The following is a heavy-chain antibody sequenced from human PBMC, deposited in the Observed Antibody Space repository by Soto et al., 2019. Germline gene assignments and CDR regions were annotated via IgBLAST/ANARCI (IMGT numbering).Heavy chain of an antibody. CDR3: ASPMKVGATTSFDY. CDR1: GGTFSSYT. Sequence: QVQLVQSGAEVKKPGSSVKVSCKASGGTFSSYTISWVRQVPGQGLEWMGRIIPILGIANYAQKFQGRVTITADKSTSTAYMELSSLRSEDTAVYYCASPMKVGATTSFDYWGQGTLVTVSS. CDR2: IIPILGIA. V-gene: IGHV1-69*02. J-gene: IGHJ4*02. D-gene: IGHD1-26*01.